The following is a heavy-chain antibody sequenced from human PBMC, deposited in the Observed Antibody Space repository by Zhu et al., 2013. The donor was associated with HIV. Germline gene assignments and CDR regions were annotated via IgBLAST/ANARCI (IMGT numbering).Heavy chain of an antibody. D-gene: IGHD3-10*01. Sequence: QVQLQESGSGLVKPSQTLSLTCAVSGGSISNGAYSWTWIRQPPGKGLEWIGYIYHSGSTYYNPSLKSRVTISVDRSKNQFSLKLSSVTAADTAVYYCARASAGVPSNWYFDLWGLAPWSLSPQ. CDR1: GGSISNGAYS. CDR2: IYHSGST. J-gene: IGHJ2*01. CDR3: ARASAGVPSNWYFDL. V-gene: IGHV4-30-2*01.